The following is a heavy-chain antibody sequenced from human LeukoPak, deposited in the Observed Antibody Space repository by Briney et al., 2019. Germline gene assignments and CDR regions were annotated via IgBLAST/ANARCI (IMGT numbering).Heavy chain of an antibody. D-gene: IGHD1-1*01. CDR3: ARAPGGTVRWFDP. CDR2: ISAYNGNT. Sequence: APVKVSCKASGDTFTRYVISWVRQAPGQGLEWMGWISAYNGNTNYAQKLQGRVTMTTDTSTSTAYMELRSLRSDDTAVYYCARAPGGTVRWFDPWGQGTLVTVSS. J-gene: IGHJ5*02. V-gene: IGHV1-18*01. CDR1: GDTFTRYV.